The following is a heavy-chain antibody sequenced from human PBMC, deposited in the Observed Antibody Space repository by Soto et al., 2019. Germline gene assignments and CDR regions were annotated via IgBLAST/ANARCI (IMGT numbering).Heavy chain of an antibody. J-gene: IGHJ3*02. CDR3: ARGGLAAGGAFDI. Sequence: QVQLVESGGGVVQPGRSLRLSCAASGFTFSSYGMHWVRQAPGKGLEWVAVIWDDGSNKYYADSVKGRFTISRDNSKNTLYLQMNSLRAEDTAVYYWARGGLAAGGAFDIWGQGTMVTVSS. D-gene: IGHD3-10*01. V-gene: IGHV3-33*01. CDR1: GFTFSSYG. CDR2: IWDDGSNK.